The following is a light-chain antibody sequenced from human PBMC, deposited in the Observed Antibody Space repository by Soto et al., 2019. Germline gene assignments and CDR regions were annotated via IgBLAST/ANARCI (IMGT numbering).Light chain of an antibody. CDR2: KSS. Sequence: DIQMTQSPSTLSASVGDRVSITCRASQSMSGWLAWYQQKPGKAPTVLIYKSSSLQSGVPSRFSGSGSGTEFTLTISSLQPDDFANYYCLQYDSYPWTX. CDR1: QSMSGW. J-gene: IGKJ1*01. CDR3: LQYDSYPWT. V-gene: IGKV1-5*03.